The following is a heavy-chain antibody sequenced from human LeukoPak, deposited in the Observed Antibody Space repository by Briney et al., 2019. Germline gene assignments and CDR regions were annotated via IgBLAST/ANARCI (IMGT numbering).Heavy chain of an antibody. CDR3: AREYLGHTRTTYGMDV. J-gene: IGHJ6*02. CDR2: IIPMPGIA. Sequence: SVKVSCKAPGGTFSGYTINWVRQAPGHGLEWMGRIIPMPGIANYTQRFQGRVTITADKSTSTSYMELNSLRSEDTAIYYCAREYLGHTRTTYGMDVWGQGTTVIVSS. D-gene: IGHD1-14*01. CDR1: GGTFSGYT. V-gene: IGHV1-69*04.